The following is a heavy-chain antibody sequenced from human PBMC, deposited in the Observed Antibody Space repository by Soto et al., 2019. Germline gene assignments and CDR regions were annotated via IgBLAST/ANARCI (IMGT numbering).Heavy chain of an antibody. D-gene: IGHD6-19*01. CDR2: ISVYHGST. Sequence: QVQLVQSGAEVKKPGASVKVSCKASGYTFTDSGISWVRQAPGQGLEWMGWISVYHGSTNYAQKLQGRLTMTPDTSTSTAYMELRSLRSHDTPVYYFARLDSRGWLRGYLDYWRQGTLVTVSS. CDR1: GYTFTDSG. J-gene: IGHJ4*02. V-gene: IGHV1-18*01. CDR3: ARLDSRGWLRGYLDY.